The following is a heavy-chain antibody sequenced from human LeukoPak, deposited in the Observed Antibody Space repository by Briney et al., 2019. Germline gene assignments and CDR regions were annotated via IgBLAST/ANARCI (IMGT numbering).Heavy chain of an antibody. CDR1: GFTFSIYD. CDR2: IGTASGDT. CDR3: VSGRRGTGLSFDY. Sequence: GGSLRLSCAASGFTFSIYDMHWVRQATGKGLEWVSSIGTASGDTYYPNSIAGRFTISREDATQSVYLQMNSLRVGDTAVYYCVSGRRGTGLSFDYWGQGILVTVSS. J-gene: IGHJ4*02. D-gene: IGHD6-19*01. V-gene: IGHV3-13*01.